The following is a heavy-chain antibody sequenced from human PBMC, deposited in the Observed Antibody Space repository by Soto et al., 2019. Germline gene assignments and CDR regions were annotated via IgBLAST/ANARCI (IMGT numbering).Heavy chain of an antibody. Sequence: GGALRVSCAASGFTFSGSAMHWVLQASGKGLEWVGRIRSKANSYATAYAASVKGRFTISRDDSKNTAYLQMNSLKTEDTAVYYCTRSLDYSNSYDYYYYAMDVWGQGTTVTVSS. J-gene: IGHJ6*02. CDR3: TRSLDYSNSYDYYYYAMDV. CDR1: GFTFSGSA. V-gene: IGHV3-73*01. D-gene: IGHD4-4*01. CDR2: IRSKANSYAT.